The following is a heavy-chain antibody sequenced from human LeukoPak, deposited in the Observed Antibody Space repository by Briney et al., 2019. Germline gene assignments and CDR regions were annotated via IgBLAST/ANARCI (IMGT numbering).Heavy chain of an antibody. CDR2: INPNNGGA. D-gene: IGHD3-16*01. V-gene: IGHV1-2*02. CDR1: GYTFTDYY. CDR3: AGHTSTGAFHI. J-gene: IGHJ3*02. Sequence: ASVKVSCKASGYTFTDYYIHWVRQAPGQGLECMGWINPNNGGANYAQKFQGRVTMTRDTSISTAYMEVGSLRSDDTAVYYCAGHTSTGAFHIWGQGTMVTVSS.